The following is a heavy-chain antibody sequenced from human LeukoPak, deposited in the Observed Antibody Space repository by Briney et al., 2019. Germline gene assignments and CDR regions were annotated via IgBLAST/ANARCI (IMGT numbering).Heavy chain of an antibody. CDR1: GGSFSGYY. CDR3: ARGKGYYNAIDY. D-gene: IGHD3-9*01. J-gene: IGHJ4*02. V-gene: IGHV4-34*01. Sequence: SETLSLTCAVYGGSFSGYYWSWIRQPPGKGLEWIGEINHSGSTNYNPSLKSRVTISVDTSKNQFSLKLSSVTAADTAVYYCARGKGYYNAIDYWGQGTLVTVSS. CDR2: INHSGST.